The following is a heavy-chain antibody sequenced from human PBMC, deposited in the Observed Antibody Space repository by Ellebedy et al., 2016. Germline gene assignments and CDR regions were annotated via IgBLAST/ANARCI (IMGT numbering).Heavy chain of an antibody. V-gene: IGHV3-7*03. Sequence: GGSLRLXXEASGFTFSSYWMTWVRQTPGKGLEWVGNINRDGSEKYYLDSVKGRFTISRDNAYNSLYLQMNSLRAEDTAVYYCAKDGAVRGVHDAFDIWGQGTMVTVSS. D-gene: IGHD3-10*01. J-gene: IGHJ3*02. CDR2: INRDGSEK. CDR1: GFTFSSYW. CDR3: AKDGAVRGVHDAFDI.